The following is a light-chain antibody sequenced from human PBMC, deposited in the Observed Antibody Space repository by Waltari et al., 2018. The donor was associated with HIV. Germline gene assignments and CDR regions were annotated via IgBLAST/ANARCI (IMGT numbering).Light chain of an antibody. CDR3: CAYAGSTTYVI. Sequence: QSALTQPASVSGSPAQSITISCTGTCSDVGGSNLVSWYQQHPGKAPKLMIYEVSKRPSGVSNRFSGSKSGNTASLTISGLQAEDEADYYCCAYAGSTTYVIFGGGTKLTVL. V-gene: IGLV2-23*02. CDR1: CSDVGGSNL. CDR2: EVS. J-gene: IGLJ2*01.